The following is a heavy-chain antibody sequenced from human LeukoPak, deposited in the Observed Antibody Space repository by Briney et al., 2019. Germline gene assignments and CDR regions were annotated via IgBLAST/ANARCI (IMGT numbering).Heavy chain of an antibody. J-gene: IGHJ4*02. V-gene: IGHV1-2*02. CDR2: INPNSGGT. D-gene: IGHD2-21*02. CDR1: GYTFTGYY. CDR3: ARRYVLLAYCGGDCHTRVDYFDY. Sequence: ASVKVSCKASGYTFTGYYMHWVRQAPGQGLEWMGWINPNSGGTNYAQKFQGRVTMTRDTSISTAYMELSRLRSDDTAVYYCARRYVLLAYCGGDCHTRVDYFDYWGQGTLVTVSS.